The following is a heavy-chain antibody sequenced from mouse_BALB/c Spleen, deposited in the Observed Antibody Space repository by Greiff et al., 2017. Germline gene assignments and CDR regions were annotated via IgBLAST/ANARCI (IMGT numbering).Heavy chain of an antibody. D-gene: IGHD2-4*01. CDR3: VSRMITDYAMDY. CDR1: GFSLTSYD. CDR2: IWTGGGT. Sequence: VQLKESGPGLVAPSQCLSITCTASGFSLTSYDISWIRQPPGKGLEWLGVIWTGGGTNYNSAFMSRLSISKDNSKSQVFLKMISLQTDDTAKYYCVSRMITDYAMDYWGQGTSVTVSS. J-gene: IGHJ4*01. V-gene: IGHV2-9-2*01.